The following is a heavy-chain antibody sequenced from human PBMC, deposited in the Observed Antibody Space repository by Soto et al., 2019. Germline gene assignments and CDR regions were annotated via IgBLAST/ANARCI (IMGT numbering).Heavy chain of an antibody. CDR2: IIPVVGTT. CDR1: GDTFTTNS. J-gene: IGHJ4*02. CDR3: ARGLLYATTYFDY. D-gene: IGHD2-8*01. V-gene: IGHV1-69*06. Sequence: QVQLVQSGAEVKKPGSSVKVSCKASGDTFTTNSLNWVRQAPGQGLEWMGGIIPVVGTTKYAQKYQARVTITGDKSTTTAYMELSSLRSDDTAVYYCARGLLYATTYFDYWGQGTPVTVSS.